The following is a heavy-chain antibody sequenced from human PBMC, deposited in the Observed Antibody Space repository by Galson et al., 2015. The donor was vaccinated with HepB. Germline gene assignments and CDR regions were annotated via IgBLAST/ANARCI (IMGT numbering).Heavy chain of an antibody. J-gene: IGHJ5*02. V-gene: IGHV1-3*01. CDR2: INAGNGNT. CDR3: ARDLGSGWEWWFDP. Sequence: SVKVSCKASGYTFTSYAMHWVRQAPGQRLEWMGWINAGNGNTKYSQKFQGRVTITRDTSASTAYMELSSLRSEDTAVYYCARDLGSGWEWWFDPWGQGTLVTVSS. CDR1: GYTFTSYA. D-gene: IGHD6-19*01.